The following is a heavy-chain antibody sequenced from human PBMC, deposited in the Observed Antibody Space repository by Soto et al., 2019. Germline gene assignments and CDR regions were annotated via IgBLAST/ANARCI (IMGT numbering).Heavy chain of an antibody. CDR1: GGTFSSYA. D-gene: IGHD3-3*01. CDR3: ARDRSLGGRITIFGVARGGFDP. J-gene: IGHJ5*02. Sequence: GAAVKVSCKASGGTFSSYAISWVRQAPGQGXEWMGGIIPIFGTANYAQKFQGRVTITADESTSTAYMELSSLRSEDTAVYYCARDRSLGGRITIFGVARGGFDPWGQGTLVTVFS. CDR2: IIPIFGTA. V-gene: IGHV1-69*13.